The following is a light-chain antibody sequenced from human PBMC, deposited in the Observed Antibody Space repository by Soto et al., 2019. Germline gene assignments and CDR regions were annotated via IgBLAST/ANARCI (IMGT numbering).Light chain of an antibody. CDR1: QSVSSSY. J-gene: IGKJ5*01. Sequence: EIVLTQSPATLSLSPGERATLSCGASQSVSSSYLAWYQQKPGQAPRLLIYGASTRATGIPARFIGSGSGTDFTLTIGSVEPEDFAKYYCHQGKKFSQGTRLEIK. V-gene: IGKV3D-20*02. CDR3: HQGKK. CDR2: GAS.